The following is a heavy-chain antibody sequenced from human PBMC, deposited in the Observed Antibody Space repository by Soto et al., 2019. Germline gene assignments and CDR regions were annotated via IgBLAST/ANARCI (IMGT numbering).Heavy chain of an antibody. CDR1: GISFRRYV. CDR3: AKDGTGAPD. D-gene: IGHD1-1*01. J-gene: IGHJ4*02. CDR2: ISGSGDST. Sequence: EVQLLESGGGLVQPGGSLRLSCAAYGISFRRYVMSWVRQAPGKGLEWVSAISGSGDSTYYEDSVKGRFTISRDNSKNTHYLHLNSLRAEDTAVYYCAKDGTGAPDWGQGTLVSVSS. V-gene: IGHV3-23*01.